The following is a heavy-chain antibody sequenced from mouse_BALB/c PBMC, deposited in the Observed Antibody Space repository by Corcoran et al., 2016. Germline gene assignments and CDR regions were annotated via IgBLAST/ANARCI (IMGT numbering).Heavy chain of an antibody. Sequence: EVQLQQSGPELVKPGASVKMSCKASGYTFTSYVMHWVKQKPGQGLEWIGYINPYNDGTKYNEKFKGKATLTSDKSSSTADMELSSLTSEDAAVYYCAREGRRGYVDVWGAGTTVTVSS. J-gene: IGHJ1*01. CDR3: AREGRRGYVDV. V-gene: IGHV1S136*01. CDR2: INPYNDGT. CDR1: GYTFTSYV.